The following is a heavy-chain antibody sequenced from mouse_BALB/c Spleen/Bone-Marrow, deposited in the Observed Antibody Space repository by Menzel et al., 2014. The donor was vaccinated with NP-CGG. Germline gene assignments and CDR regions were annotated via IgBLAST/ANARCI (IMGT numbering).Heavy chain of an antibody. Sequence: EVMLVESGGGLVQPGGSLKLSCAASGFDFXRYWMSWVRQSPGKGLEWIGEINPDSGTINYTPSLKDKFIISRDNAKNTLYLQMSKVRSEDPALYYCARQGYYGKGDYWGQGTTLTVSS. D-gene: IGHD2-1*01. CDR3: ARQGYYGKGDY. J-gene: IGHJ2*01. CDR1: GFDFXRYW. CDR2: INPDSGTI. V-gene: IGHV4-1*02.